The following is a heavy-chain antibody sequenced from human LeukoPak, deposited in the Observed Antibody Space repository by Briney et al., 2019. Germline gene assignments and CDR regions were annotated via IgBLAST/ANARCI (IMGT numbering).Heavy chain of an antibody. D-gene: IGHD2-15*01. V-gene: IGHV3-23*01. Sequence: GGSLRLSCAASGFTVSSNYMSWVRQAPGKGLEWVSVISGSSDSTYYADSVKGRFTISRDKSKNTLYLQMNSLRAEDTAVYYCAKDQSCSGGSCYFDYWGQGNLVTVSS. CDR1: GFTVSSNY. CDR2: ISGSSDST. CDR3: AKDQSCSGGSCYFDY. J-gene: IGHJ4*02.